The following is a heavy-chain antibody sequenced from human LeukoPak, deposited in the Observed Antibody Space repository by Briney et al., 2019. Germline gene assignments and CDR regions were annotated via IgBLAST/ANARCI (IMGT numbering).Heavy chain of an antibody. Sequence: GRSLRLSCAASGFTFSSYAMHWVRQAPGKGLEWVAVISYDGSNKYYADSVKGRFTISRDNSKNTLYLQMNSLRAEDTAVYYCARVDVVVPAAFDCWGQGTLVTVSS. D-gene: IGHD2-2*01. CDR2: ISYDGSNK. V-gene: IGHV3-30*04. J-gene: IGHJ4*02. CDR3: ARVDVVVPAAFDC. CDR1: GFTFSSYA.